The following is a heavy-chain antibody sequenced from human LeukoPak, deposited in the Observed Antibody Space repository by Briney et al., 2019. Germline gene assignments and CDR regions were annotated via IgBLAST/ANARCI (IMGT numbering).Heavy chain of an antibody. V-gene: IGHV3-30*18. CDR2: IAYDGSNK. CDR1: GFTFDNYG. Sequence: PGRSLRLSCAASGFTFDNYGMHWVRQAPGKGLEWVAVIAYDGSNKYYANSVKGRFTISRDNSKNTLSLQMNSLRAEDTAVYYCVKGSYSSSSWRDVRGQGTTVAVSS. CDR3: VKGSYSSSSWRDV. D-gene: IGHD6-6*01. J-gene: IGHJ6*02.